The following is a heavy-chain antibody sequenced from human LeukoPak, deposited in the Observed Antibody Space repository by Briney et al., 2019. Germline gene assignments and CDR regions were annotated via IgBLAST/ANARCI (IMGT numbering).Heavy chain of an antibody. CDR1: GGSISSSSYY. CDR2: IYYSGST. V-gene: IGHV4-39*01. D-gene: IGHD6-6*01. Sequence: SETLSLTCTVSGGSISSSSYYWGWIRQPPGKGLEWIGSIYYSGSTYYNPSLKSRVTISVDTSKNQFSLKLSSVTAADTAVYYCARRLTKQLADYYYMDVWGKGTTVTVSS. J-gene: IGHJ6*03. CDR3: ARRLTKQLADYYYMDV.